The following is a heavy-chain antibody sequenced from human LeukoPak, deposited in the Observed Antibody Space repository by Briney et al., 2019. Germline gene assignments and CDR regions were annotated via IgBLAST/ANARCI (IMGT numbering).Heavy chain of an antibody. V-gene: IGHV3-23*01. D-gene: IGHD2-21*01. Sequence: GGSLRLSCAASGFTFSTYAMGWVRQAPGKGLEWVSSIKGGGGDPFYADSVKGRFTISRDSSKNTLFLQLNSLRAEDSAVYYCAKGGHDFNPFYSWGQGTLVTVSS. CDR3: AKGGHDFNPFYS. CDR2: IKGGGGDP. CDR1: GFTFSTYA. J-gene: IGHJ4*02.